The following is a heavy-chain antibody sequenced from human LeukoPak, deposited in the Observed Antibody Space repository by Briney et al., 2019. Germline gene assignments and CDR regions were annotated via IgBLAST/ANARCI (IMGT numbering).Heavy chain of an antibody. V-gene: IGHV3-7*01. Sequence: GGSLRLSCAASGFTFSSYEMNWVRRAPGKGLEWVANINPDGGEKRYVDSVKGRFTISRDNARNSLYLQMNSLRAEDTAVYYCASWINNDNYWGQGTLVTVSS. CDR2: INPDGGEK. CDR3: ASWINNDNY. D-gene: IGHD1-1*01. J-gene: IGHJ4*02. CDR1: GFTFSSYE.